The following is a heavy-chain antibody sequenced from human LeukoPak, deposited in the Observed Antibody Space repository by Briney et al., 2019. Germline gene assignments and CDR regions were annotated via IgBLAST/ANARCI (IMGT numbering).Heavy chain of an antibody. J-gene: IGHJ3*02. CDR1: GYTFTSYD. CDR2: MNPNSGKT. CDR3: ARLTSSSWYGVFRLHRYDAFDI. V-gene: IGHV1-8*03. Sequence: GASVKVSCKASGYTFTSYDINWVRQATGQGLEWMGWMNPNSGKTGYAQKFQGRVTITRNTSISTAYMELSSLRSEDTAVYYCARLTSSSWYGVFRLHRYDAFDIWGQGTMVTVSS. D-gene: IGHD6-13*01.